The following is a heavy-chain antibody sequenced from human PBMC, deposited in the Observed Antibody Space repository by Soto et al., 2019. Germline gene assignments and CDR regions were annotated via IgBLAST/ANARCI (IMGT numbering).Heavy chain of an antibody. Sequence: QVQLVESGGGVVQPGRSLRLSCAASGFTFSSYGMHRVRQAPGKGLEWVAAISYDGSNKYYADSVKGRFTISRDNSKNTLYLQMNSLRAEDTAVYYCAKDQRRAVRGVPNRTYYFDYWGQGTLVTVSS. CDR2: ISYDGSNK. J-gene: IGHJ4*02. CDR3: AKDQRRAVRGVPNRTYYFDY. D-gene: IGHD3-10*01. CDR1: GFTFSSYG. V-gene: IGHV3-30*18.